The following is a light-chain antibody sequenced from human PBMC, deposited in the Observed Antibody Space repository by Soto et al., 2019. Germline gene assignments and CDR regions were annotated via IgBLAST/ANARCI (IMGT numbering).Light chain of an antibody. CDR3: LQDYNYPRT. CDR2: DAS. CDR1: EKINKW. J-gene: IGKJ2*01. Sequence: DIQMTQSPSTLSASVGDRVTITCRASEKINKWLAWYQQKPGKAPKLLISDASSLESGVPSRFSGSGAGTDFTLTISSLQPEDFATYYCLQDYNYPRTFGQGTKVDIK. V-gene: IGKV1-5*01.